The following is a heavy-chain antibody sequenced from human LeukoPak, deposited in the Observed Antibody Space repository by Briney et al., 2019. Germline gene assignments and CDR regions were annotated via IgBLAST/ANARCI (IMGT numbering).Heavy chain of an antibody. J-gene: IGHJ4*02. D-gene: IGHD6-13*01. CDR2: IFHTGST. V-gene: IGHV4-38-2*02. Sequence: SETLSLTCTASGYSISSGYYWAWIRQPPGKALEWIGSIFHTGSTYHNPSLKSRVTISVDTSKNQFSLKLNSVTAADTAVYYCARDHSSSSEDYWGQGTLVTVSS. CDR1: GYSISSGYY. CDR3: ARDHSSSSEDY.